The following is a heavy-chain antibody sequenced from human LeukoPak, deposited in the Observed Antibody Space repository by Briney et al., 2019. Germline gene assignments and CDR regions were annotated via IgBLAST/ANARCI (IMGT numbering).Heavy chain of an antibody. D-gene: IGHD2-15*01. V-gene: IGHV3-9*01. CDR1: GFTFDDYA. CDR3: AKGEAANYYYYGMDG. CDR2: ISWNSGSI. Sequence: PGRSLRLSCAASGFTFDDYAMHWVRQAPGKGLEWVSGISWNSGSIGYADSVKGRFTISRDNAKNSLYLQMNSLRAEDTALYYCAKGEAANYYYYGMDGWGQGTTVTVSS. J-gene: IGHJ6*02.